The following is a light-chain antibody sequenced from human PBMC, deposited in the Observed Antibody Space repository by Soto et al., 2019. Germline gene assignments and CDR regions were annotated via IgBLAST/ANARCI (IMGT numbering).Light chain of an antibody. J-gene: IGKJ2*01. CDR3: QQYNNWPPYP. V-gene: IGKV3-15*01. CDR1: QSVSSN. CDR2: GAS. Sequence: EIVMTQSPATLSVSPGERATLSCRASQSVSSNLAWYQQKPGQAPRLLIYGASTRATGIPARFSGSGSGTEFPLTISRLQSEDFAVHYCQQYNNWPPYPFGQGTKLEIK.